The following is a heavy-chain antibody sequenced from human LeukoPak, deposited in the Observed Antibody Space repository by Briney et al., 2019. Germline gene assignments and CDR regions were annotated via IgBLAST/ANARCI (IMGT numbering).Heavy chain of an antibody. D-gene: IGHD6-13*01. Sequence: SETLSLTCAVYGGSFSGYYWSWIRQPPGKGLEWLGEINHSGSTNYNPSLKSRVTISVDTSKNQFSLKLSSVTAADTAVYYCARLPGIAAAGTLAREGSIDYWGQGTLVTVSS. CDR3: ARLPGIAAAGTLAREGSIDY. CDR2: INHSGST. J-gene: IGHJ4*02. V-gene: IGHV4-34*01. CDR1: GGSFSGYY.